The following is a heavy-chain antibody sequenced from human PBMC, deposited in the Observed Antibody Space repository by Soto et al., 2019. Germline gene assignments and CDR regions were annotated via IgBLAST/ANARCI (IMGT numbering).Heavy chain of an antibody. Sequence: GGSLRLSCAASGFTFSRYAVSWVRQAPGKGLEWVSAISGSGGSTYFRDTVRGRFTISRDNSKNTLYLQMDSLRAEDTAVYHCAKDSISSDGGYYLYYFDSWGQGTLVTVSS. V-gene: IGHV3-23*01. CDR1: GFTFSRYA. CDR3: AKDSISSDGGYYLYYFDS. D-gene: IGHD3-22*01. J-gene: IGHJ4*02. CDR2: ISGSGGST.